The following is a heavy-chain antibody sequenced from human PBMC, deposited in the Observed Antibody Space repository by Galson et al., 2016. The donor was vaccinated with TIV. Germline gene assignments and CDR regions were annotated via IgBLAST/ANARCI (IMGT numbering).Heavy chain of an antibody. CDR1: EFMFSDYY. J-gene: IGHJ6*03. V-gene: IGHV3-11*01. Sequence: SLRLSCAASEFMFSDYYMNWIRQAPGKGLEWVSYISSNGNTIYYADSVKGRFTISRDKSKNTLYLQMNSLRAEDTAIYHCARVDKSYHMDVWGKGTTVTVSS. D-gene: IGHD2-2*03. CDR3: ARVDKSYHMDV. CDR2: ISSNGNTI.